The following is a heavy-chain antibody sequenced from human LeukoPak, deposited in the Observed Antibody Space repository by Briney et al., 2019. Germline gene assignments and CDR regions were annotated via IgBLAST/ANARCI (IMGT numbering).Heavy chain of an antibody. V-gene: IGHV1-8*02. CDR1: GGTFSSYA. CDR2: INPNSGGT. Sequence: ASVKVSCKASGGTFSSYAISWVRQAPGQGLEWMGWINPNSGGTNYAQKFQGRVTMTRNTSISTAYMELSSLRSEDTAVYYCASSRYYYDSSGYSNLYYYGMDVWGQGTTVTVSS. D-gene: IGHD3-22*01. J-gene: IGHJ6*02. CDR3: ASSRYYYDSSGYSNLYYYGMDV.